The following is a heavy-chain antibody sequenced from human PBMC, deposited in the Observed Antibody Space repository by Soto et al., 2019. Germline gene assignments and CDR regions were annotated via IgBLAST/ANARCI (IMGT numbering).Heavy chain of an antibody. CDR1: GAALNSGNYY. CDR2: IYVTGAV. J-gene: IGHJ5*02. D-gene: IGHD2-21*01. V-gene: IGHV4-31*02. CDR3: ERLRIATNNYKWFDT. Sequence: PSETLSLTCSFSGAALNSGNYYWSWIRQFPGKGLEWIGHIYVTGAVDYNPSLRDRITISQDTSERQFSLNLRLVTAAATAVYYCERLRIATNNYKWFDTWGQGTIVTVSS.